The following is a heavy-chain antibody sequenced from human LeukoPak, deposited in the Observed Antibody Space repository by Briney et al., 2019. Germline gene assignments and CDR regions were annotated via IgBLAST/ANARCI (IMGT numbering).Heavy chain of an antibody. J-gene: IGHJ4*02. CDR3: ARVRDGYNYDY. D-gene: IGHD5-24*01. Sequence: SETLSLTCTVSGGSISSGSYYWSWIRQPAGKGLEWIGRIYTSGSTKYNPSLKSRVTISVDTSKNQFSLKLGSVTAADTAVYYCARVRDGYNYDYWGQGTLATVSS. CDR1: GGSISSGSYY. V-gene: IGHV4-61*02. CDR2: IYTSGST.